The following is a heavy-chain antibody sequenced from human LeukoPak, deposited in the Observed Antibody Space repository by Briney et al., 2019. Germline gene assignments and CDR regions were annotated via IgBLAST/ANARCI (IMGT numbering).Heavy chain of an antibody. Sequence: ASVKLSCTASGYTFTSYDINWVRQAPGQGLEWMGWMNPNSGNTGYAQKFQGRVTMTRNTSISTAYMELSSLRSEDTAVYYCARVYYGSGSQYYYYGMDVWGQGTTVTVSS. D-gene: IGHD3-10*01. CDR1: GYTFTSYD. J-gene: IGHJ6*02. CDR2: MNPNSGNT. V-gene: IGHV1-8*01. CDR3: ARVYYGSGSQYYYYGMDV.